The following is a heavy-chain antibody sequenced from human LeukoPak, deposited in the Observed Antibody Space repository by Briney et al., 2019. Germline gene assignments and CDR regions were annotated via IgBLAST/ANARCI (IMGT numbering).Heavy chain of an antibody. J-gene: IGHJ6*03. Sequence: PGGSLRLSCAASGFTFSSYSMNWVRHAPGKGLECVSSISSSSSYIYYTDSVKGRFTISRDNGKNSLYLQMNSLRAEDTAVYYCARDQGIAAAGYYYYYYMDVWGKGTTVTVSS. CDR1: GFTFSSYS. CDR2: ISSSSSYI. V-gene: IGHV3-21*01. D-gene: IGHD6-13*01. CDR3: ARDQGIAAAGYYYYYYMDV.